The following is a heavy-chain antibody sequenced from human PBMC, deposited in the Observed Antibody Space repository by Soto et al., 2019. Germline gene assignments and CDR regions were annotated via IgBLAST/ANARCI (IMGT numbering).Heavy chain of an antibody. CDR3: ARDSGPVYYYYYMDV. Sequence: GGSLRLSCAASGFTVSSNYMSWVRQAPGKGLEWVSVIYSGGSTYYADSVKGRFTISRDNSKNTLYLQMNSLRAEDTAVYYCARDSGPVYYYYYMDVWGKGTTVTVSS. D-gene: IGHD6-25*01. CDR2: IYSGGST. V-gene: IGHV3-66*01. CDR1: GFTVSSNY. J-gene: IGHJ6*03.